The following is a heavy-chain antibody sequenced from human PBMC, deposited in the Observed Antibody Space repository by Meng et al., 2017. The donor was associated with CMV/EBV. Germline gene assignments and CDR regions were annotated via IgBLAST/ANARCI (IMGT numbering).Heavy chain of an antibody. CDR1: GSTSSSLA. CDR3: ANSPLRMKWRRSNWFDP. D-gene: IGHD5-12*01. J-gene: IGHJ5*02. Sequence: GGSLRPSCAVSGSTSSSLAVYWVRQAPGKGLEWVSAISGSGGSTYYADSVKGRFTISRDNSKNTLYLQMNSLRAEDTAVYYCANSPLRMKWRRSNWFDPWGQGTLVTVSS. V-gene: IGHV3-23*01. CDR2: ISGSGGST.